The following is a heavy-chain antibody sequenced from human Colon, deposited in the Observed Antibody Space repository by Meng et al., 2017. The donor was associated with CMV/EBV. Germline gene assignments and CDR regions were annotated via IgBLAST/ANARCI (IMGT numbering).Heavy chain of an antibody. Sequence: GGSLRLSCAASGFTFSIYSMNWVRQAPGKGLEWISYIRSSSSPIYYADSVKGRFTISRDNAKNSLYLQMDSLRPEDTAIYYCARDPEDDPLPTFDYWGQGTQVTVSS. V-gene: IGHV3-48*04. J-gene: IGHJ4*02. CDR1: GFTFSIYS. D-gene: IGHD1-1*01. CDR3: ARDPEDDPLPTFDY. CDR2: IRSSSSPI.